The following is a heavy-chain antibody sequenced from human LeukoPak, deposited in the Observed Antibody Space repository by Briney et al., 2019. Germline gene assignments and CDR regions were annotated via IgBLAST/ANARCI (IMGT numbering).Heavy chain of an antibody. V-gene: IGHV3-64D*06. Sequence: PGGSLRLSCSASGFTFSDSGMHWVRQAPGKGLEYVSSIGSSGGATYYEDSVKARFTISRDNSKNTLYLQMSSLRAEDTAVYYCVKGFGVIPGYWGQGTLVTVS. D-gene: IGHD3-10*01. CDR3: VKGFGVIPGY. CDR1: GFTFSDSG. CDR2: IGSSGGAT. J-gene: IGHJ4*02.